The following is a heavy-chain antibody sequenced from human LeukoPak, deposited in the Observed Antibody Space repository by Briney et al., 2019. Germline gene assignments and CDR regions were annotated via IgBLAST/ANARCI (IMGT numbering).Heavy chain of an antibody. CDR1: GFSLSTYS. J-gene: IGHJ4*02. Sequence: GGSLRLSCAASGFSLSTYSMNWVRQAPGKGLEWVSSISSSSSYIYYADSLKGRFTISRDNAKNSLYLQMNSLRAEDTAVYYCARNILSVAGTISWGQGTLVTVSS. CDR2: ISSSSSYI. CDR3: ARNILSVAGTIS. V-gene: IGHV3-21*01. D-gene: IGHD6-19*01.